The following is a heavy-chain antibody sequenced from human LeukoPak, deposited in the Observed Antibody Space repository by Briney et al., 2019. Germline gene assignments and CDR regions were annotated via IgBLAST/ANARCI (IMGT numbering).Heavy chain of an antibody. V-gene: IGHV3-23*01. CDR3: AKKAQAAGTGFDY. Sequence: GGSLRLSCAASGFSFPSYAMSWVRQAPGKGLEWVSAISGGGGNTYYADSVKGRFTISRDNSKNTLYLQMNSLRAEDTAIYYCAKKAQAAGTGFDYWGQGTLVTVSS. CDR2: ISGGGGNT. J-gene: IGHJ4*02. D-gene: IGHD6-13*01. CDR1: GFSFPSYA.